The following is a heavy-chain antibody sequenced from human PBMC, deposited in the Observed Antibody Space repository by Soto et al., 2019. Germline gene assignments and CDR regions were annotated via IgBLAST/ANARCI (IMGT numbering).Heavy chain of an antibody. D-gene: IGHD6-6*01. CDR1: GGSISSSSYY. CDR3: AGEWEEYSSSSRRYYYYYMDV. Sequence: QLQLQESGPGLVKPSETLSLTCTVSGGSISSSSYYWGWIRQPPGKGLEWIGSIYYSGSTYYNPSRKSRVTISVDTSKNQFSLKLSSVTAADTAVYYCAGEWEEYSSSSRRYYYYYMDVWGKGTTVTVSS. V-gene: IGHV4-39*02. J-gene: IGHJ6*03. CDR2: IYYSGST.